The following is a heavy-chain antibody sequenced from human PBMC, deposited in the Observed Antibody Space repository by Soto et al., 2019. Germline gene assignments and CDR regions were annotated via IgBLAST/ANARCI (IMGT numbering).Heavy chain of an antibody. V-gene: IGHV3-23*01. J-gene: IGHJ4*02. CDR2: ISGSVGST. CDR3: AKDGRHCAVSFDY. D-gene: IGHD2-21*01. CDR1: GFTFSSYA. Sequence: GGSLRLSCAACGFTFSSYAISWVRQAPGKGLEWVSAISGSVGSTYYADSVKGRFTISRDNSKKTLYLQMNSLRAEDTAVYYCAKDGRHCAVSFDYFGQGTLVTFSS.